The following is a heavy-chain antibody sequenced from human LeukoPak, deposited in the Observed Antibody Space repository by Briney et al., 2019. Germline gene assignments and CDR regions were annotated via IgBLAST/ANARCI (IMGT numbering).Heavy chain of an antibody. J-gene: IGHJ4*02. Sequence: PSETLSLTCTVSGGSISSYYWSWIRQPPGKGLEGIGYIYTSGSTNYNPSLKSRVTISVDTSKNQFSLKLSSVTAADTAVYYCARRSWGVYYFDYWGQGTLVTVSS. V-gene: IGHV4-4*09. CDR2: IYTSGST. D-gene: IGHD3-10*01. CDR1: GGSISSYY. CDR3: ARRSWGVYYFDY.